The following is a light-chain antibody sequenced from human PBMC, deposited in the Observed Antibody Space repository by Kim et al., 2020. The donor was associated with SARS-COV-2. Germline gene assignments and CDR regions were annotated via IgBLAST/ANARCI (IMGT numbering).Light chain of an antibody. J-gene: IGKJ5*01. CDR3: QHRRNVPPIT. V-gene: IGKV3-11*01. CDR2: DAS. Sequence: EIVLTQSPATLSLSPGERATLSCRASQTVSTYLAWFQQKPGQAPRLLIYDASNRATGIPARFSGSGSGTDFTLTISSLEPEDFAVYYCQHRRNVPPITFGQGTRLEIK. CDR1: QTVSTY.